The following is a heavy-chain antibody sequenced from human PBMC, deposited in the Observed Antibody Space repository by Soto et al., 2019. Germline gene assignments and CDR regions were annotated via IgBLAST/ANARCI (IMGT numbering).Heavy chain of an antibody. Sequence: QVQLQQWGAGLLKPSETLSLTCAVYGGSFSGYYWSWIRQPPGKGLEWIGEINHSGSTNYNPSLKSRVTTSEDTSKNQFSLKLSSVTAADTAVYYCARVRITSFGVVIPFDYWGQGTLVTVSS. CDR3: ARVRITSFGVVIPFDY. J-gene: IGHJ4*02. D-gene: IGHD3-3*01. CDR1: GGSFSGYY. V-gene: IGHV4-34*01. CDR2: INHSGST.